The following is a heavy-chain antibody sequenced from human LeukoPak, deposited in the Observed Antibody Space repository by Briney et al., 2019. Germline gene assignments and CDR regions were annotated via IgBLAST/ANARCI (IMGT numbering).Heavy chain of an antibody. D-gene: IGHD6-19*01. CDR2: IYSGGST. V-gene: IGHV3-53*01. Sequence: GGSLRLSCAASGFTVSSNYMSWVRQAPGKGLEWVSVIYSGGSTYYADSVKGRFTISRDNSKNTLYLQMNSLRAEDTAVYYCAKAPHFIAVAGTNYYFDYWGQGTLVTVSS. CDR1: GFTVSSNY. CDR3: AKAPHFIAVAGTNYYFDY. J-gene: IGHJ4*02.